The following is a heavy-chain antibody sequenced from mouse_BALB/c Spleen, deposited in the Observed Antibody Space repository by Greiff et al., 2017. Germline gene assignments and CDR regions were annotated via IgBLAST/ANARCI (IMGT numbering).Heavy chain of an antibody. D-gene: IGHD2-4*01. CDR3: ARDYDYDVSYAMDY. V-gene: IGHV5-6-5*01. CDR2: ISSGGST. Sequence: EVQLMESGGGLVKPGGSLKLSCAASGFTFSSYAMSWVRQTPEKRLEWVASISSGGSTYYPDSVKGRFTISRDNARNILYLQMSSLRSEDTAMYYCARDYDYDVSYAMDYWGQGTSVTVSS. CDR1: GFTFSSYA. J-gene: IGHJ4*01.